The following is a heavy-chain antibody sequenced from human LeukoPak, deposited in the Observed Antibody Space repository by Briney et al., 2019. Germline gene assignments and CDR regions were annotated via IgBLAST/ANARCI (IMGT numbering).Heavy chain of an antibody. D-gene: IGHD1-7*01. CDR2: ISGSGGST. V-gene: IGHV3-23*01. CDR1: GFTFSSYA. J-gene: IGHJ4*02. Sequence: RGSLRLSCTASGFTFSSYAMSWVRQAPGKGLEWVSTISGSGGSTYYADSVKGRFTIYRDNSKNTLYLQRNSLRAEDTAVYYCAKKLAFFRNYDYWGQGTLVTVTS. CDR3: AKKLAFFRNYDY.